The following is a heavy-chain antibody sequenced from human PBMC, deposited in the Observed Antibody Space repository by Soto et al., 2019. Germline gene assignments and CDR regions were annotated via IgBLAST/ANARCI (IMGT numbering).Heavy chain of an antibody. Sequence: GGSLRLSCAASGFTFSSYAMSWVRQAPGKGLEWVSAISGSGGSTYYADSVKGRFTISRDNSKNTLYLQMNSLRAEDAAVYYRAKDLPQPGRQGYFDLWGRGTLVTVSS. D-gene: IGHD1-26*01. J-gene: IGHJ2*01. CDR1: GFTFSSYA. CDR3: AKDLPQPGRQGYFDL. CDR2: ISGSGGST. V-gene: IGHV3-23*01.